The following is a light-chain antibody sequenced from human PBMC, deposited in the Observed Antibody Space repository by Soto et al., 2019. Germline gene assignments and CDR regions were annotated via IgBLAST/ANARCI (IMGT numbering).Light chain of an antibody. CDR2: RDN. V-gene: IGLV1-47*01. CDR3: AAWDDTVRSYV. CDR1: ISNIGTNY. Sequence: QSVLTQPPSVSGTPGQRVTISCSGGISNIGTNYVHWFQQLPGTAPKVLSNRDNQRPSGVPDRFSGSKSGTSASLAISGLQSEDEAEYYCAAWDDTVRSYVFGTGTTLTVL. J-gene: IGLJ1*01.